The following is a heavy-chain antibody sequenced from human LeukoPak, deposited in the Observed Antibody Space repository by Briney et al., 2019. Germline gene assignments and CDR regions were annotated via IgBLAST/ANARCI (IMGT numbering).Heavy chain of an antibody. CDR1: DYSISSGYGYY. D-gene: IGHD6-6*01. CDR3: ARTTSSPYYFDY. Sequence: SEALSLTCTVSDYSISSGYGYYWGWIRQPPGKGLEWIGNIYHSGITYYNHFNSSLKSRVTISIDTSKNQFSLKLSSVTAADTAVYYCARTTSSPYYFDYWGQGTLVTVSS. J-gene: IGHJ4*02. CDR2: IYHSGIT. V-gene: IGHV4-38-2*02.